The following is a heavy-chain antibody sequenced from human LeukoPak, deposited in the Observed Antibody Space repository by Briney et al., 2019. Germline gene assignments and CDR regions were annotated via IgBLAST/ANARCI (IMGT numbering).Heavy chain of an antibody. CDR3: ARQGGVEKVWFDP. V-gene: IGHV4-39*01. CDR2: IYYSGST. Sequence: SETLSLTCTVSGGSISSSSYYWGWIRQPPGKGLEWIGSIYYSGSTYYNPSLKSRVTISVDTSKNQFSLKLSSVTAADTAVYYCARQGGVEKVWFDPWGQGTLVTVSS. J-gene: IGHJ5*02. CDR1: GGSISSSSYY. D-gene: IGHD3-16*01.